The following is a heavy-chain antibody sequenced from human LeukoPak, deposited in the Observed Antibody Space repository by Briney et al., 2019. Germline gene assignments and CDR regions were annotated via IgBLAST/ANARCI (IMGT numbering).Heavy chain of an antibody. CDR3: TRDRSSGYYSSGYYYMDV. V-gene: IGHV3-49*04. CDR1: GFTFGDYA. CDR2: IRSKAYGGTT. J-gene: IGHJ6*03. Sequence: PGGSLRLSCTASGFTFGDYAMSWVRQAPGKGLEWVGFIRSKAYGGTTEYAASVKGRFTISRDDSKSIAYLQMNSLKTEDTAVYYCTRDRSSGYYSSGYYYMDVWGKGTTVTVSS. D-gene: IGHD3-22*01.